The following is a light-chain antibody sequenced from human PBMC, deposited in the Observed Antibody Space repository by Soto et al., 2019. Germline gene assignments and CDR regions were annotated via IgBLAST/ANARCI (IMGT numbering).Light chain of an antibody. CDR2: DAS. J-gene: IGKJ1*01. Sequence: VLTQSPGTLSLSPGEGATLSCRASQRVASDLAWYLQKPGQPPGLLIYDASIRATGIPDRISGSGSERDFTLTISSLEPEDAAVYYCQQYLNSPRTFGQGTKVDIK. CDR3: QQYLNSPRT. V-gene: IGKV3-20*01. CDR1: QRVASD.